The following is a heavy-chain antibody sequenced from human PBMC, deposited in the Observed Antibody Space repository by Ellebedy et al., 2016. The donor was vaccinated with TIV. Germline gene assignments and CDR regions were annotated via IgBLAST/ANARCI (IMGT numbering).Heavy chain of an antibody. Sequence: GGSLRLXCAASGFTFSSYWMHWVRQAPGKGLVWVSRINSDGSSTSYADSVKGRFTISRDNAKNTLYLQMNSLRAEDTAVYYCARGKGYDNLTGYYEVGFDYWGQGTLVNVSS. CDR1: GFTFSSYW. J-gene: IGHJ4*02. CDR3: ARGKGYDNLTGYYEVGFDY. D-gene: IGHD3-9*01. V-gene: IGHV3-74*01. CDR2: INSDGSST.